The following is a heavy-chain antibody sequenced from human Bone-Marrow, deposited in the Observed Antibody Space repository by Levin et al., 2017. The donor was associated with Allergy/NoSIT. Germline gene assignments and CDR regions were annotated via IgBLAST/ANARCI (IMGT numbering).Heavy chain of an antibody. D-gene: IGHD6-19*01. CDR1: GFTFSSYA. CDR2: ISGSGGST. V-gene: IGHV3-23*01. J-gene: IGHJ4*02. Sequence: GESLEISCAASGFTFSSYAMSWVRQAPGKGLEWVSAISGSGGSTYYADSVKGRFTISRDNSKNTLYLQMNSLRAEDTAVYYCAKGSSGWYWLFDYWGQGTLVTVSS. CDR3: AKGSSGWYWLFDY.